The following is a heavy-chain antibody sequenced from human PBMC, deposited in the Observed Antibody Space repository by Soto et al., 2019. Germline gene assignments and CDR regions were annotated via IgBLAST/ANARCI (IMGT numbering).Heavy chain of an antibody. CDR2: IYWDDDK. Sequence: VPTGEPTQTLTLTCTFSGFSLSTSDVGVGWIRQPPGKALEWLAIIYWDDDKRYSPSLKSRLTITKDTSKNQVVLTVTNMDPVDTATYYCAHSKYSRSSFDYWGQGTLVTVSS. CDR1: GFSLSTSDVG. D-gene: IGHD6-6*01. J-gene: IGHJ4*02. CDR3: AHSKYSRSSFDY. V-gene: IGHV2-5*02.